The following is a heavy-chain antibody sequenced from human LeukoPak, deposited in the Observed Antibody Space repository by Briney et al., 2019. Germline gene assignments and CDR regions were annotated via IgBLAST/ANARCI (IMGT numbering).Heavy chain of an antibody. CDR2: ISGSGGST. V-gene: IGHV3-23*01. D-gene: IGHD6-13*01. J-gene: IGHJ4*02. CDR1: GFTFSDYA. Sequence: GASLRLSCAASGFTFSDYAMSWVRHAPGKGLGWVSAISGSGGSTYYADSVKGQFTISRDNSKNTLYLQMNSLRAEDTAVYYCAKVSPGYSSSWYKITTPYYFDYWGQGTLVTVSS. CDR3: AKVSPGYSSSWYKITTPYYFDY.